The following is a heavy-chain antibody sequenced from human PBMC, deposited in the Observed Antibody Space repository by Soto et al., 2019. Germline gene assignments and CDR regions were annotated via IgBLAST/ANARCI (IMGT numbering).Heavy chain of an antibody. V-gene: IGHV3-30-3*01. Sequence: PGWSLRLACASSGFTFISYAMHWVRQAPGKGPEWVAVISYDGSNKYYADSVKGRFTISRDNSKNTLYLQMNSLRAEDTAVYYCARDFYGSGSLYYYYYYGMDVWGQGTTVTVSS. CDR1: GFTFISYA. D-gene: IGHD3-10*01. J-gene: IGHJ6*02. CDR2: ISYDGSNK. CDR3: ARDFYGSGSLYYYYYYGMDV.